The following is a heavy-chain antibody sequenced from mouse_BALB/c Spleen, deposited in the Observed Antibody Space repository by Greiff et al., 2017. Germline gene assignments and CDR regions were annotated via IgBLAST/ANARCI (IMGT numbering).Heavy chain of an antibody. Sequence: VQLKQSGAELVKPGASVKLSCTASGFNIKDTYMHWVKQRPEQGLEWIGRIDPANGNTKYDPKFQGKATITADTSSNTAYLQLSSLTSEDTAVYYCASPHSLYYAMDYWGQGTSVTVSS. J-gene: IGHJ4*01. CDR2: IDPANGNT. CDR3: ASPHSLYYAMDY. V-gene: IGHV14-3*02. CDR1: GFNIKDTY.